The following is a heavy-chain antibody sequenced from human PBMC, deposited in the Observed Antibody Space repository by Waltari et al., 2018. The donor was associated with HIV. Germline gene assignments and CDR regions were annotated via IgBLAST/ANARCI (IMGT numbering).Heavy chain of an antibody. CDR3: ARGPMYNWFDP. CDR1: GFTFDDYA. J-gene: IGHJ5*02. CDR2: ISWNSGSI. Sequence: EVQLVESGGGLVQPGRSLRLSCAASGFTFDDYAMHWVRQAPGKGLEWVSGISWNSGSIGYADSVKGRFTISRDNAKNYLYLQMNSLRPDDTAFYYCARGPMYNWFDPWGQGSLVTVSS. V-gene: IGHV3-9*01. D-gene: IGHD3-10*01.